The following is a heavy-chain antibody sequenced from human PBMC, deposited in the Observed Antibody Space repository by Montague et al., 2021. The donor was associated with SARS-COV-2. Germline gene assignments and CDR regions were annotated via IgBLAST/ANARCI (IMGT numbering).Heavy chain of an antibody. CDR1: GFSLSSSGVG. D-gene: IGHD2/OR15-2a*01. J-gene: IGHJ4*02. CDR2: IYWDVDT. Sequence: PALVKPTQTLTLTCTFSGFSLSSSGVGVGWIRQPPGKAPEWLALIYWDVDTRYSPPLKGRLTVTKGTSKNQVVLTLTNMDTVDTATYFCAHIRRMYYFDDWGQGTLVTVSS. CDR3: AHIRRMYYFDD. V-gene: IGHV2-5*02.